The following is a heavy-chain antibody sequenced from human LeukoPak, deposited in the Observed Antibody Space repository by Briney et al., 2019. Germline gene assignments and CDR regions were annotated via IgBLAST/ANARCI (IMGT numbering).Heavy chain of an antibody. D-gene: IGHD6-19*01. V-gene: IGHV4-59*12. CDR2: IYYSGST. CDR3: ARDLGGIAVAGTIDY. Sequence: SETLSLTCTVSGRSISSYYWSWIRQPPEKGLEWIGYIYYSGSTNYNPSLKSRVTISVDTSKNQFSLKLSSVTAADTAVYYCARDLGGIAVAGTIDYWGQGTLVTVSS. J-gene: IGHJ4*02. CDR1: GRSISSYY.